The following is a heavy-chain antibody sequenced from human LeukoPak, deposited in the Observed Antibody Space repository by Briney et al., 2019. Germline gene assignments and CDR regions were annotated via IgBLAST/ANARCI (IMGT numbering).Heavy chain of an antibody. Sequence: GGSLRLSCAASGFTFSSYDMHWVRQAPGKGLEWVAVISYDGSNKYYADSVKGRFTISRDNSKNTLYLQMNSLRAEDTAVYYCAREGPGGWNYEYYFDDWGQGTLVTVSS. D-gene: IGHD1-7*01. CDR1: GFTFSSYD. V-gene: IGHV3-30*04. CDR2: ISYDGSNK. CDR3: AREGPGGWNYEYYFDD. J-gene: IGHJ4*02.